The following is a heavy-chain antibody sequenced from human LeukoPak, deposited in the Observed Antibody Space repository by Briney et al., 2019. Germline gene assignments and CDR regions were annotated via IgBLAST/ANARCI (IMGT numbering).Heavy chain of an antibody. CDR2: IKEDGSEK. CDR3: ARYHWNDVAY. J-gene: IGHJ4*02. CDR1: GFTFSSYG. D-gene: IGHD1-1*01. Sequence: GGSLRLSCAASGFTFSSYGMHWVRQAPGKGLEWVANIKEDGSEKYYVDSVRGRFTISRDNAKNSLYLQMNSLRAEDSAVYYCARYHWNDVAYWGQGTLVTVSS. V-gene: IGHV3-7*01.